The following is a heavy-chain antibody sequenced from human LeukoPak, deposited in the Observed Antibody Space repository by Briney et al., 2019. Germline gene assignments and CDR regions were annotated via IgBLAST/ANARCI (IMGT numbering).Heavy chain of an antibody. D-gene: IGHD3-10*01. CDR1: GGSFSGYY. V-gene: IGHV4-34*01. Sequence: PSETLSLTCAVYGGSFSGYYWSWIRRPPGKGLEWIGEINHRGSTNYNPSLKSRVTISVDMSKNQFSLKLSSVTAPATAVYCCASLGGVSGSGAFDYWGQGTLVTVSS. CDR2: INHRGST. J-gene: IGHJ4*02. CDR3: ASLGGVSGSGAFDY.